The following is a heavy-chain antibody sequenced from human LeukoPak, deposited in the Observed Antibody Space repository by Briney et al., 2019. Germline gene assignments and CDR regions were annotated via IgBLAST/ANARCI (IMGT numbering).Heavy chain of an antibody. CDR1: GFSFTNAW. V-gene: IGHV3-15*01. CDR3: TTLSYGSGSYGD. J-gene: IGHJ4*02. D-gene: IGHD3-10*01. Sequence: GGSLRPSCAASGFSFTNAWMIWVRQAPGKGLEWVGRIKSKTDGGTTDYAAPVKGRFTISRDDSKNTLYLQMNSLKTEDTAIYYCTTLSYGSGSYGDWGQGTLVTVSS. CDR2: IKSKTDGGTT.